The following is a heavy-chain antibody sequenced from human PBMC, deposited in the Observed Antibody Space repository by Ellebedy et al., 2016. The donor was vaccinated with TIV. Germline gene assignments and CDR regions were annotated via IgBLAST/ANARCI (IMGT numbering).Heavy chain of an antibody. Sequence: PGGSLRLSCAVSGFTFSDHYMNWVRQAPGKELERVGFIRSKPYGGTTEYAAFVRGRFTISRDDSKNSLYLQMNSLKTEDTAVYYCDRKRNYYFDLWGRGTLVTVSS. CDR1: GFTFSDHY. V-gene: IGHV3-72*01. D-gene: IGHD1-7*01. CDR3: DRKRNYYFDL. J-gene: IGHJ2*01. CDR2: IRSKPYGGTT.